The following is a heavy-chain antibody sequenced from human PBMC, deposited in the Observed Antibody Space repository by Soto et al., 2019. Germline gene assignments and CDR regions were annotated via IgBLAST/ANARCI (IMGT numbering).Heavy chain of an antibody. D-gene: IGHD2-21*02. CDR2: INPNSGGT. Sequence: GASVKVSCKASGNTVPNYAIHWVRQAPGQGLEWMGWINPNSGGTNYAQKFQGWVTMTRDTSISTAYMELSRLRSDDTAVYYCARAHCGGDCYSGVDYWGQGTLVTSPQ. J-gene: IGHJ4*02. CDR1: GNTVPNYA. V-gene: IGHV1-2*04. CDR3: ARAHCGGDCYSGVDY.